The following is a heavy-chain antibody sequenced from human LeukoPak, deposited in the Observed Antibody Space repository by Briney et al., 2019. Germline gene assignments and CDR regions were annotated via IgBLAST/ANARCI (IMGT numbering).Heavy chain of an antibody. CDR2: IYTSGST. Sequence: PSQTLSLTCTVSGGSISSGSYYWSWIRQPAGKGLEWIGRIYTSGSTNYNPSLKSRVTISVDTSKNQFSLKLSSVTAADTAVYYCARDDRALGWFDPWGQGTLVTVSS. V-gene: IGHV4-61*02. D-gene: IGHD3-22*01. J-gene: IGHJ5*02. CDR3: ARDDRALGWFDP. CDR1: GGSISSGSYY.